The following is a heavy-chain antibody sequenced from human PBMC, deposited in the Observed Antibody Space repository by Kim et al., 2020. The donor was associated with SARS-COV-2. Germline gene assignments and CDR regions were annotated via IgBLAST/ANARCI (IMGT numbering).Heavy chain of an antibody. CDR1: GFTFSSYW. CDR3: ASSPIGTPGEGLGYFDY. J-gene: IGHJ4*02. CDR2: INQDGSKK. Sequence: GGSLRLSCAASGFTFSSYWMSWVRQAPGKGLEWVANINQDGSKKYYVASVKGRFTISRDNAKNSLYLQMNNLRAEDTAVYYCASSPIGTPGEGLGYFDYWGQGTLVTVSS. V-gene: IGHV3-7*01. D-gene: IGHD2-21*01.